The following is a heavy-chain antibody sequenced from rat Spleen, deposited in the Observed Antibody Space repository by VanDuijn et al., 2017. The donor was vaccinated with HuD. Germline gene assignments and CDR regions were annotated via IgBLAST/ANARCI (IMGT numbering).Heavy chain of an antibody. Sequence: QAQLKESGPGLVQPSQTLSLTCTVSGFPLISYRVNWVRQPPGKGLEWMGGIWGDGSTDYNSAVKYRLSISRDPSKSQVFLKMNSLQIDDTAIYFCSRYNSGFDSWGLGVMVTVSS. CDR2: IWGDGST. CDR3: SRYNSGFDS. D-gene: IGHD4-3*01. CDR1: GFPLISYR. V-gene: IGHV2-1*01. J-gene: IGHJ2*01.